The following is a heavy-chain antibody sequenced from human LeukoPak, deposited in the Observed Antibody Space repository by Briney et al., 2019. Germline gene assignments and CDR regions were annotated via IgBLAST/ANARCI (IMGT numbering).Heavy chain of an antibody. CDR2: ISYDGSNK. Sequence: PGRSLRLSCAASGFTFSSYGMHWVRQAPGKGLEWVAVISYDGSNKYYADSVKGRFTISRDNSKNTLYLQMSSLRVEDTAVYYCARASGYCSDAFCYSFDYWGQGSLVTVSS. D-gene: IGHD2-15*01. J-gene: IGHJ4*02. CDR3: ARASGYCSDAFCYSFDY. CDR1: GFTFSSYG. V-gene: IGHV3-30*03.